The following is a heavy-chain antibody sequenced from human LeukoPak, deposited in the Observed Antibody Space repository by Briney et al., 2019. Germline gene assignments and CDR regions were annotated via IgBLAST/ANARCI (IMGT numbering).Heavy chain of an antibody. CDR2: INQDGSET. V-gene: IGHV3-7*01. Sequence: GGSLRLSCAASGFTFSSYWMSWVRQAPGMGLEWVANINQDGSETYYVDSVRGRFTISRDNAKNSLYLQMNSLRAEDTAVYYCARDIVPPGICFDFWGQGTLVTVSS. CDR1: GFTFSSYW. J-gene: IGHJ4*02. CDR3: ARDIVPPGICFDF. D-gene: IGHD2-2*01.